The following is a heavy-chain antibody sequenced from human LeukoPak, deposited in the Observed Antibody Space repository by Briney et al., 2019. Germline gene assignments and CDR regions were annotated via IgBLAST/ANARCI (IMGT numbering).Heavy chain of an antibody. D-gene: IGHD3-3*01. CDR1: GFTFSSYA. CDR3: AKGTRIINYDFWRATLYYFDY. J-gene: IGHJ4*02. V-gene: IGHV3-23*01. Sequence: GGSLRLSCAASGFTFSSYAMSWVRQAPGKGLEWVSSVSGSGGSTYYADSVKGRFTISRDNSKNTLYLQMNSLRAEDTAVYYCAKGTRIINYDFWRATLYYFDYWGQGTLVTVSS. CDR2: VSGSGGST.